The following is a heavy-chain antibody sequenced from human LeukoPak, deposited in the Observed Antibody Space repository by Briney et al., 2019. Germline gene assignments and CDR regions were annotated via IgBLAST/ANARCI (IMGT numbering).Heavy chain of an antibody. Sequence: GGSLRLSCAASGFTFSTYWMTWVRQAPGKGLEWVANIKQDGGEKFYVDSVKGRFTISRDNAKNSLYLQMNSLRAEDTALYYCAKSGIIQGYYFYYMDVWGKGTTVTISS. J-gene: IGHJ6*03. CDR2: IKQDGGEK. D-gene: IGHD5-18*01. V-gene: IGHV3-7*03. CDR3: AKSGIIQGYYFYYMDV. CDR1: GFTFSTYW.